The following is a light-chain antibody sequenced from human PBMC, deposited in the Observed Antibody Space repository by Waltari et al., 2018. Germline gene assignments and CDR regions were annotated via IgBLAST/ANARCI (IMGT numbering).Light chain of an antibody. CDR1: SSDVGGYDL. V-gene: IGLV2-14*01. Sequence: QSALTQPASVSGSPGQSLTISCTGTSSDVGGYDLVSWYQQHPGKAPKLIIYEVSNRPSVFSHRFFGSKSGSTASLTISGLQAEDEADYYCSSYTSGSIVVFGTGTKVTVL. CDR3: SSYTSGSIVV. J-gene: IGLJ1*01. CDR2: EVS.